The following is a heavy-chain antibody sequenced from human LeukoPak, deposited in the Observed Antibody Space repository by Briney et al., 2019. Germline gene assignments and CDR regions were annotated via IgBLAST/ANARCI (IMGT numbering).Heavy chain of an antibody. CDR1: GFTFSSYS. CDR2: ISSSSSTI. CDR3: AREGRSSWYGTDYAFDI. V-gene: IGHV3-48*01. Sequence: QPGGSLRLSCAASGFTFSSYSMNWVSQAPGKGLEWVSYISSSSSTIYYADSVKGRFTISRDNAKNSLYLQMNSLRAEDTAVYYCAREGRSSWYGTDYAFDIWGQGTMVTVSS. J-gene: IGHJ3*02. D-gene: IGHD6-13*01.